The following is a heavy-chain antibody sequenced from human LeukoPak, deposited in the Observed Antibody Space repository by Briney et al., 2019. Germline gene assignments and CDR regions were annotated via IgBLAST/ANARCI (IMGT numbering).Heavy chain of an antibody. CDR1: GLTFSDYY. D-gene: IGHD2-15*01. V-gene: IGHV3-11*06. Sequence: GGSLKLSCAASGLTFSDYYMTCVRRAPGKGLEWISHISGRSTDTNYADSVKGRFTISRDNAKNSLYLQMNSLRVEDAAVYYCARDSAGTCSGAGCDPDDFDYWGQGTLVTVSS. J-gene: IGHJ4*02. CDR3: ARDSAGTCSGAGCDPDDFDY. CDR2: ISGRSTDT.